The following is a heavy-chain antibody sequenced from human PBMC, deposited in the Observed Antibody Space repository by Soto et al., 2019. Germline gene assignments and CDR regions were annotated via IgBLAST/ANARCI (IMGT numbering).Heavy chain of an antibody. CDR2: ISATGSTT. J-gene: IGHJ6*04. CDR3: PRGVDAWYSSNYSFYALDA. D-gene: IGHD6-13*01. Sequence: EVQLLESGGTLVQPGGSLRLSCVASGFNFRSYALSWVRQAPGKGLEWVSSISATGSTTYYLDSVKGRFTMSRDNSKKTVILQITSLRDEDTALYSSPRGVDAWYSSNYSFYALDAWGGGATVTVSS. V-gene: IGHV3-23*01. CDR1: GFNFRSYA.